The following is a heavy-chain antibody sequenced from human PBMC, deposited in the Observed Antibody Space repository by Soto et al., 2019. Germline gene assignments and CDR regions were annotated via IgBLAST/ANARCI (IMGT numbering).Heavy chain of an antibody. CDR1: GGSISSYY. CDR2: IYYSGST. V-gene: IGHV4-59*01. D-gene: IGHD2-8*01. Sequence: KTSETLSLTCTVSGGSISSYYWSWIRQPPGKGLEWIGYIYYSGSTNYNPSLKSRVTISVDTSKNQFSLKLSSVTAADTAVYYCARDIRYCTNGVCYTGNWFDPWGQGTLVTVSS. CDR3: ARDIRYCTNGVCYTGNWFDP. J-gene: IGHJ5*02.